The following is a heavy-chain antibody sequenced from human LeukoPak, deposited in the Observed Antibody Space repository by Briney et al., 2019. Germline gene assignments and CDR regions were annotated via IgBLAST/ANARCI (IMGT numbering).Heavy chain of an antibody. CDR3: VKDRPCETCMPMDG. CDR1: GFRFTDYS. Sequence: GGSLRLSYAASGFRFTDYSMSWVRQAPGKGLEWVAGLGRNGAQTYYADSVMGRFTISRDNSKDKVSLQMNSPRAEDSAIYFGVKDRPCETCMPMDGWGQGTTVT. D-gene: IGHD2-2*01. J-gene: IGHJ6*02. V-gene: IGHV3-23*01. CDR2: LGRNGAQT.